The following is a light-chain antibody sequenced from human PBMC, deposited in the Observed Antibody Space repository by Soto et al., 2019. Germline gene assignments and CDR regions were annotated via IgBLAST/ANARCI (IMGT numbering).Light chain of an antibody. J-gene: IGLJ1*01. Sequence: QSVRTQPASVSGSPGQSITISCTGSSRDIGGYNYASWYQQHPGKVPKLMIYEVSNRPSGVSNRFSGSKSGNTASLTISGLQAEDEADYYCSSYSSTSSSTLVVFGTGTKV. CDR2: EVS. V-gene: IGLV2-14*01. CDR3: SSYSSTSSSTLVV. CDR1: SRDIGGYNY.